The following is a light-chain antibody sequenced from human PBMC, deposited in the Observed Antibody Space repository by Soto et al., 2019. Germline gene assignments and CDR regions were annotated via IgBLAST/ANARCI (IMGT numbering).Light chain of an antibody. CDR2: TAS. CDR3: QHHHSYTLT. V-gene: IGKV1-9*01. J-gene: IGKJ4*01. Sequence: QWTQSPSFLSASVGDRVTITCRASQGISNYLAWYQKKAGKAPKLLIHTASTLQNGVPSRFSGSGSGTEFNLTISRLQTEDLAAYECQHHHSYTLTFCGGTKVDTK. CDR1: QGISNY.